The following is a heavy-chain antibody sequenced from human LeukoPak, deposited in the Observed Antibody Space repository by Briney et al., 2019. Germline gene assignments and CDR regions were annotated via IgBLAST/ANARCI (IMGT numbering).Heavy chain of an antibody. V-gene: IGHV3-30-3*01. CDR2: MSSDGNAL. J-gene: IGHJ4*02. D-gene: IGHD3-22*01. Sequence: GRSLRLSCAASGFTFTAYLIHWVRQAPGKGLEWVAVMSSDGNALFYADSVKGRFTISRDNSKNTLYLQMNSLRAEDTAVYYCVRESEYYFDHSASFDYWGQGTLVTVSS. CDR1: GFTFTAYL. CDR3: VRESEYYFDHSASFDY.